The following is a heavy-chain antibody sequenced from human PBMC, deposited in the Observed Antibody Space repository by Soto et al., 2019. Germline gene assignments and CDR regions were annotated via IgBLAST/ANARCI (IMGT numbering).Heavy chain of an antibody. CDR2: ITDTGVST. CDR1: GFTFYTYA. J-gene: IGHJ4*02. CDR3: AKDTPVVMFLFDS. V-gene: IGHV3-23*01. Sequence: GGSLRLSCTASGFTFYTYAMTWVRQAPGKGLEWVSSITDTGVSTYYAASVKGRFTISRDNSKNTLYLQMNSLRTDDSAVYYCAKDTPVVMFLFDSWGRGTLVTVSS. D-gene: IGHD2-15*01.